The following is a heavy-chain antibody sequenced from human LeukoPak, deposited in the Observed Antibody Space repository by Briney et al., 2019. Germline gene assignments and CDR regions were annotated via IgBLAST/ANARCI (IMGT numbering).Heavy chain of an antibody. D-gene: IGHD6-19*01. V-gene: IGHV4-39*01. CDR2: IYYSGST. Sequence: SETLSLTCTVSGGSISSSSYYWGWIRQPPGNGLEWIGSIYYSGSTYYNPSLKSRVTISVDTSKNQFSLKLSSVTAADTAVYYCARQAWQWLYAVLDSFDYWGQGTLVTVSS. CDR1: GGSISSSSYY. J-gene: IGHJ4*02. CDR3: ARQAWQWLYAVLDSFDY.